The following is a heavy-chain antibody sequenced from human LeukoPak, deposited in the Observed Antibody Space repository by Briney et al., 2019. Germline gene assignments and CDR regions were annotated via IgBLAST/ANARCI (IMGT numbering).Heavy chain of an antibody. Sequence: PSETLSLTCTVSGGSISSSSYYWGWIRQPPGKGLEWIGSIYYSGSTYYNPSLKSRVTISVDTSKNQFSLKLSSVTAADTAVYYCARAAGSLSYFDYWGQETLVTVSS. CDR3: ARAAGSLSYFDY. J-gene: IGHJ4*02. CDR1: GGSISSSSYY. V-gene: IGHV4-39*01. D-gene: IGHD6-13*01. CDR2: IYYSGST.